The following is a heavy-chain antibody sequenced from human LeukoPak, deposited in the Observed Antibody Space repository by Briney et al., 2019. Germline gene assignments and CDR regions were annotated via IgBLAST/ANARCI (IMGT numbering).Heavy chain of an antibody. Sequence: GGSLRLSCAASGFTVSSNYMSWVRQAPGKGLEWVANIKQDGSEKYYVDSVKGRFTISRDNAKNSLYLQMNSLRAEDTAVYYCARRYFDSWGQGTLVTVSS. CDR3: ARRYFDS. CDR1: GFTVSSNY. J-gene: IGHJ4*02. CDR2: IKQDGSEK. V-gene: IGHV3-7*01.